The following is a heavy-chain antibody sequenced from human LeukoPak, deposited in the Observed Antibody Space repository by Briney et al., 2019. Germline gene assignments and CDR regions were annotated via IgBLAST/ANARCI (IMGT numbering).Heavy chain of an antibody. CDR3: ARSYNYYGSGSKNWFDP. CDR1: GFTFSSYA. J-gene: IGHJ5*02. CDR2: ISYDGSNK. Sequence: PGGSLRLSCAASGFTFSSYAMHWVRQAPGKGLEWVAVISYDGSNKYYADSVKGRFTISRDNSKNTLYLQMNSLRAEDTAVYYCARSYNYYGSGSKNWFDPWGQGTLVTVSS. V-gene: IGHV3-30-3*01. D-gene: IGHD3-10*01.